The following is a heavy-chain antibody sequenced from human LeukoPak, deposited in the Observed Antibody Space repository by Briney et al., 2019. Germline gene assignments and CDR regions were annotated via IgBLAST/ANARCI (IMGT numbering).Heavy chain of an antibody. CDR1: GFPFSSHA. V-gene: IGHV3-7*03. D-gene: IGHD5-24*01. Sequence: GGSLRLSCAASGFPFSSHALSWVRLAPGKGLEWVANIKEDGTETYYVDSVKGRFTISRDNAKNSLYLQMNSLRVEDTAVYYCAKEGRSLQTYWGQGTLVTVSS. CDR2: IKEDGTET. CDR3: AKEGRSLQTY. J-gene: IGHJ4*02.